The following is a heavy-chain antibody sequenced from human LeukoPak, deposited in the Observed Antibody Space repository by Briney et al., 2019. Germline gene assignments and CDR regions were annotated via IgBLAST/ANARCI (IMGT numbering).Heavy chain of an antibody. Sequence: SETLSLTCAVYGGSFSGYYWSWIRQPPGKGLEWIGEINHSGSTNYNPSLKSRVTISEDTSKNQFSLKLSSVTAADTAVYYCARRYCSSTSCWDYMDVWGKGTTVTVSS. CDR1: GGSFSGYY. CDR3: ARRYCSSTSCWDYMDV. CDR2: INHSGST. J-gene: IGHJ6*03. D-gene: IGHD2-2*01. V-gene: IGHV4-34*01.